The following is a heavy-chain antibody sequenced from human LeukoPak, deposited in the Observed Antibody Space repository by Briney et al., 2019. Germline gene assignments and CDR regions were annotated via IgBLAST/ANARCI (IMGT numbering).Heavy chain of an antibody. Sequence: SQTLSLTCAVSGGSISSGGYSWSWIRQPPGKGLEWIGYIYHSGSTYYNPSLKSRVTISVDRSKNQFSLKLSSVSAADTAVYYCARGAQDYFDYWGQGTLVTVSS. CDR2: IYHSGST. V-gene: IGHV4-30-2*01. CDR1: GGSISSGGYS. J-gene: IGHJ4*02. CDR3: ARGAQDYFDY.